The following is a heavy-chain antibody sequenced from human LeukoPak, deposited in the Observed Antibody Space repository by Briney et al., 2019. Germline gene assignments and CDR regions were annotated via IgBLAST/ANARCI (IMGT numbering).Heavy chain of an antibody. J-gene: IGHJ5*02. D-gene: IGHD3-10*01. CDR2: IYPDDSET. CDR1: GYSFTTYW. V-gene: IGHV5-51*01. Sequence: GESLKISCKCSGYSFTTYWIGWVRQMPGKGLEWMGIIYPDDSETRFSPSFEGHVTISVDKSINTAYLQWSSLKVSDTAMYYCARGAYFGSRSYKGWFDPWGQGTLVTVSS. CDR3: ARGAYFGSRSYKGWFDP.